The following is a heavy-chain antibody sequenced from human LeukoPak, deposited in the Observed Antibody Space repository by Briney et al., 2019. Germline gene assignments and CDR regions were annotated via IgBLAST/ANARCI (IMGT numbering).Heavy chain of an antibody. D-gene: IGHD1-20*01. Sequence: ASVKVSCKASGYTFTDYYMHWVRQAPGQGLEWMGWINPNSGGTNYAQKFQGRVTMTRDTSISTAYMELSRLRSDDTAVYYCARGGGITGTTFHYYYGMDVWGQGTTVTVSS. CDR3: ARGGGITGTTFHYYYGMDV. J-gene: IGHJ6*02. V-gene: IGHV1-2*02. CDR2: INPNSGGT. CDR1: GYTFTDYY.